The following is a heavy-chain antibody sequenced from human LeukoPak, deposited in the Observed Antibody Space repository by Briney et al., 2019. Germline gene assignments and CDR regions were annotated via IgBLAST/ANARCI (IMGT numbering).Heavy chain of an antibody. V-gene: IGHV4-34*01. J-gene: IGHJ4*02. CDR1: GGSFSGYY. CDR2: INHSGNT. CDR3: ARRRDGYNSDY. Sequence: SETLSLTCAVYGGSFSGYYWSWIRQPPGKGLEWIGEINHSGNTNYNPSLKSRVTISVDTSKNQFSLKLSSVTAADTAVYYCARRRDGYNSDYWGQGTLVTVSS. D-gene: IGHD5-24*01.